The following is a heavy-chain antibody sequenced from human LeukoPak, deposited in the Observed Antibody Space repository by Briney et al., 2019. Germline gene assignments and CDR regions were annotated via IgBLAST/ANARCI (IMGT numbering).Heavy chain of an antibody. Sequence: ASVKVSCKASGYTFTSYGISWVRQAPGQGLEWMGWISAYNGNTNYTQKLQGRVTMTTDTSTSTAYMELRSLRSDDTAVHYCARGIGYCSSTSCPLGYWGQGTLVTVSS. CDR2: ISAYNGNT. CDR3: ARGIGYCSSTSCPLGY. D-gene: IGHD2-2*01. J-gene: IGHJ4*02. V-gene: IGHV1-18*01. CDR1: GYTFTSYG.